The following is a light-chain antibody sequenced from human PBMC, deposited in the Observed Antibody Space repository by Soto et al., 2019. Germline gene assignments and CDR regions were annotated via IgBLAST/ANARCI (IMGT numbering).Light chain of an antibody. CDR3: QHYGNSLWT. J-gene: IGKJ1*01. CDR1: ESVSSRF. Sequence: EVVLTQSPVTLSLSPGERATLSCRASESVSSRFLTWYQQKPGQAPRLLIYRTSNRVTGIPDRFSGSGSGTDLTLTISRLEPEDFAVYFCQHYGNSLWTFGQGTKV. CDR2: RTS. V-gene: IGKV3-20*01.